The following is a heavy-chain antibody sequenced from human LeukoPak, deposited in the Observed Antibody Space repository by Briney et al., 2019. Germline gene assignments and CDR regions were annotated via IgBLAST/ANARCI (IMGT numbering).Heavy chain of an antibody. J-gene: IGHJ5*02. CDR3: ARDYSNYGFVDWFDP. Sequence: PSETLSLTCGVSGGSISSGGFSWSWIRQPPGKGLEWIGYIYHSGSTYYKPSLKSRVTMSVDTSKNQFSLKLSSVTAADTAVYYCARDYSNYGFVDWFDPWGQGTLVTVSS. CDR2: IYHSGST. V-gene: IGHV4-30-2*01. CDR1: GGSISSGGFS. D-gene: IGHD4-4*01.